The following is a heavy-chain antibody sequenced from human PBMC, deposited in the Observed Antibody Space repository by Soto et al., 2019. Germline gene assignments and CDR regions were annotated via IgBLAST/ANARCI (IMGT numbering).Heavy chain of an antibody. Sequence: QVQLVESGGGVVQPGRSLRLSCAASGFTFSSYGMHWVRQAPGKGLEWVAVIWYDGSNKYYADSVKGRFTISRDNSKNTLDLQMNSLRAEDTAVYYCARISCSTLHDAFDIWVQGTMVTVSS. CDR1: GFTFSSYG. D-gene: IGHD3-10*02. J-gene: IGHJ3*02. CDR2: IWYDGSNK. V-gene: IGHV3-33*01. CDR3: ARISCSTLHDAFDI.